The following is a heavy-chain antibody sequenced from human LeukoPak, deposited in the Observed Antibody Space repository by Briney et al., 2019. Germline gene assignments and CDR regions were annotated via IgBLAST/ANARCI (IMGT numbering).Heavy chain of an antibody. D-gene: IGHD5-18*01. J-gene: IGHJ3*02. CDR3: TTEGYTYGYHSFDI. Sequence: GGSLRLSCAASGFTFSTYAMNWVRQAPGKGLEWVSTISGSGGSTYSADSVKGRFTISRDNSKNTLYLQMNSLKTEDAAVYYCTTEGYTYGYHSFDIWGQGTMVTVSS. CDR2: ISGSGGST. CDR1: GFTFSTYA. V-gene: IGHV3-23*01.